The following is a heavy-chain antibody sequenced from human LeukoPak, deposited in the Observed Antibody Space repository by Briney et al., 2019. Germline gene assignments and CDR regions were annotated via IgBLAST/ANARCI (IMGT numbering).Heavy chain of an antibody. CDR2: ISYDGSNT. Sequence: GGNLRLSCAASGFTFSSYGMHWVRQAPGKGLEWMTFISYDGSNTYCADSVKGRFTISRDNSKTTLYLQMNSLRAEDTAVYYCAKDRSSGAVGFDFWGQGGLVSVSS. CDR3: AKDRSSGAVGFDF. D-gene: IGHD6-19*01. CDR1: GFTFSSYG. J-gene: IGHJ4*02. V-gene: IGHV3-30*18.